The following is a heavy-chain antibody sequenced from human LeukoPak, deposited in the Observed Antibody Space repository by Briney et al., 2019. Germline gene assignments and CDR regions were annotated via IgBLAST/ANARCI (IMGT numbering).Heavy chain of an antibody. Sequence: PGGSLRLSCAASGFTFSSYSMNWVRQAPGKGLEWVSYISSSSTIYYADSVKGRFTISRDNAKNSLYLQMNSLRAEDTAVYYCARDGGIAAAGPDYWGQGTLVTVSS. D-gene: IGHD6-13*01. CDR1: GFTFSSYS. CDR3: ARDGGIAAAGPDY. V-gene: IGHV3-48*01. J-gene: IGHJ4*02. CDR2: ISSSSTI.